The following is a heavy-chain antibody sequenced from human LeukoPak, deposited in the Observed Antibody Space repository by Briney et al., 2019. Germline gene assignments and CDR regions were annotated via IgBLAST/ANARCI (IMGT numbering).Heavy chain of an antibody. V-gene: IGHV3-23*01. CDR3: ARVGSSPTWSYYFDY. CDR2: ISGSGDT. CDR1: GFTFSSYA. D-gene: IGHD2-15*01. J-gene: IGHJ4*02. Sequence: GGSLRLSCAASGFTFSSYAMGWVRRAPGKGLEWVSAISGSGDTYYADSVKGRFTISRDNAKNSLYLQMNSLRAEDTAVYYCARVGSSPTWSYYFDYWGQGTLVTGSS.